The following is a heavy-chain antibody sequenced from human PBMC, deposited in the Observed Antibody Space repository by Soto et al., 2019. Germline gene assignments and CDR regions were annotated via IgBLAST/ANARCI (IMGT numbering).Heavy chain of an antibody. J-gene: IGHJ6*02. CDR2: IYHSGST. Sequence: PSETLSLTCAVSGYSISSGYYWGWIRQPPGKGLEWIGSIYHSGSTYYNPSLKSRVTISVDTSKNQFSLKLSSVTAADTAVYYCASTDLGVDLYYGMDVWGQGTTVTVSS. V-gene: IGHV4-38-2*01. CDR3: ASTDLGVDLYYGMDV. D-gene: IGHD5-12*01. CDR1: GYSISSGYY.